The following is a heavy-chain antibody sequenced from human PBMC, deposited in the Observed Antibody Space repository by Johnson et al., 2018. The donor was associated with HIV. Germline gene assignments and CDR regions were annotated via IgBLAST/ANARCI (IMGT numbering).Heavy chain of an antibody. D-gene: IGHD6-6*01. Sequence: QVQLVESGGGVVQPGKSLRLSCAASGFTFSSYGMHWVRQAPGKGLEWVSVIYSGGSTYYADSVKGRFTISRDNSKNTLYLQMNSLRAEDTALYYCAKGGIATRFFDIWGQGTMVTVSS. CDR2: IYSGGST. J-gene: IGHJ3*02. CDR1: GFTFSSYG. V-gene: IGHV3-NL1*01. CDR3: AKGGIATRFFDI.